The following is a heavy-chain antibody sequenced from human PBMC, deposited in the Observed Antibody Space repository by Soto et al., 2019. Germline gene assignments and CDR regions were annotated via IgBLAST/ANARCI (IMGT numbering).Heavy chain of an antibody. CDR2: VKHDGGT. CDR3: ARGWGAVGYTSGWYRKAYYNSALDV. D-gene: IGHD6-19*01. V-gene: IGHV4-34*01. CDR1: GASFTPYS. J-gene: IGHJ6*02. Sequence: QVRLHQRGAGLLRPSETLTLTCGVSGASFTPYSWNWIRQPPGGGLEWIGEVKHDGGTNYSRSFTTHVTISFETYNIEFSLILTYVTAADAGVYYCARGWGAVGYTSGWYRKAYYNSALDVWGQGTTVTVSS.